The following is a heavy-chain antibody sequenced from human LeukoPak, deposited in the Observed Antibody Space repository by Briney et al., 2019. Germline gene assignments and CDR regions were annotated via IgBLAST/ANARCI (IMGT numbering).Heavy chain of an antibody. V-gene: IGHV1-18*01. CDR2: ISAYNGNT. CDR1: GYTFTSYG. CDR3: ARGGLGVVVVAARAFDP. D-gene: IGHD2-15*01. J-gene: IGHJ5*02. Sequence: ASVKVSCKASGYTFTSYGISWVRQAPGQGLEWMGWISAYNGNTNYAQKRQGRVTMTTDTSTSTAYMELRSLRSDDTAVYYCARGGLGVVVVAARAFDPWGQGTLVTVSS.